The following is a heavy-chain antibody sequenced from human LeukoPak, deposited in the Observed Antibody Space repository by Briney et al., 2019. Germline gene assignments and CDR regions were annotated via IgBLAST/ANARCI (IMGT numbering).Heavy chain of an antibody. CDR1: GFTFSSYG. Sequence: GRSLRLSCAASGFTFSSYGMHWVRQAPGKGLEWVAVISYDGSNKYYADSVKGRFTISRDNSKNTLYLQMNSLRAEDTAVYYCAKGEWFGESRGFDYWGQGTLVTVSS. D-gene: IGHD3-10*01. J-gene: IGHJ4*02. V-gene: IGHV3-30*18. CDR2: ISYDGSNK. CDR3: AKGEWFGESRGFDY.